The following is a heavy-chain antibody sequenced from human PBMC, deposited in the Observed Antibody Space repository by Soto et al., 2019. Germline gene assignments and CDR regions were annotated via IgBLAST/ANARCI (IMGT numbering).Heavy chain of an antibody. D-gene: IGHD5-18*01. Sequence: GGSLRLSCEASGFSFSSFAMNWVRQAPGRGLEWVSYISDDGASIYYADSLKGRFTISRDNAKNSLSLQMNNLRAEDTAVYYCARENSVQAWLHHFDHWGLGTLVTVSS. CDR1: GFSFSSFA. V-gene: IGHV3-48*03. CDR3: ARENSVQAWLHHFDH. CDR2: ISDDGASI. J-gene: IGHJ4*02.